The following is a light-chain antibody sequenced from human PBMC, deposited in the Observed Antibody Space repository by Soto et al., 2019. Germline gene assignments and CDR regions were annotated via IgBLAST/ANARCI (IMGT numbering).Light chain of an antibody. Sequence: QSALTQPASVSGFPGQSITLSCPDPSTYVGGYTYVSWYQHHPDRAPKLLIYDVSNRPSGVSDRFSGSKSGNTASLTISGLQAEDGADYYCTSYTSSSTIFGTGTKVTVL. V-gene: IGLV2-14*03. CDR1: STYVGGYTY. CDR3: TSYTSSSTI. CDR2: DVS. J-gene: IGLJ1*01.